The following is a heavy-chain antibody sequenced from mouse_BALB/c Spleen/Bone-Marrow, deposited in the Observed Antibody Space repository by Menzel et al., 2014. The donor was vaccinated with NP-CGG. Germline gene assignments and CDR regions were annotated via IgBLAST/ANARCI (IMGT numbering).Heavy chain of an antibody. CDR1: GYSFTGHY. V-gene: IGHV1-22*01. J-gene: IGHJ4*01. Sequence: EVKLQESGPDLVKPGASVKMSCKASGYSFTGHYMHWVKQSHGKSLEWIGRVNPNNGGATYNQKFRGKAILTVNKSSSTAYMELRSLTSEDPAVYYCARGSDYEAMDYWGQGTSVTVSS. CDR3: ARGSDYEAMDY. CDR2: VNPNNGGA.